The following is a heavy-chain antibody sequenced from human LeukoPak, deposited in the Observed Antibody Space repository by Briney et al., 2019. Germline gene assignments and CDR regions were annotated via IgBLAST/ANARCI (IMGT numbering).Heavy chain of an antibody. V-gene: IGHV3-53*01. CDR2: TYSGGRT. Sequence: PGGTLRLSCAASGFTFSSYGMSWVRQAPGKGLEWVSVTYSGGRTYYADSVKGRFTISRDNSKNTLFLQMDSLRAEDTAVYYCARGYQLDETRPGYYYYYMDVWGKGTTVTVSS. CDR1: GFTFSSYG. CDR3: ARGYQLDETRPGYYYYYMDV. J-gene: IGHJ6*03. D-gene: IGHD1-1*01.